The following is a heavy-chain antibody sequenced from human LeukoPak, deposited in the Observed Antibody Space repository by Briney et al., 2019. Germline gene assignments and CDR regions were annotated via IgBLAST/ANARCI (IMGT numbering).Heavy chain of an antibody. CDR1: GYTFTGYY. Sequence: GASVKVSCKASGYTFTGYYMHWVRQAPGQGLEWMGWINPNSGGTNYAQKFQGWVTMTRDTSISTAYMELSRLRSDDTAVYYCVRAGPLMVRGVIEVYNWFDPWGQGTLVTVSS. J-gene: IGHJ5*02. CDR3: VRAGPLMVRGVIEVYNWFDP. V-gene: IGHV1-2*04. D-gene: IGHD3-10*01. CDR2: INPNSGGT.